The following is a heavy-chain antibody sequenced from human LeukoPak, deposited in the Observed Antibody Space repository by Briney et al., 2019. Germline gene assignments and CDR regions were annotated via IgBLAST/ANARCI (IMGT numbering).Heavy chain of an antibody. CDR2: INPNSGGT. Sequence: ASVKVSCGASGYTFTDYYMHWVRQAPGQGLEWMGWINPNSGGTNYAQKFQGRVTMTMDTSISTAYMELSRLTSDDTAVYYCARGRGYNYGYDYWGQGTLVTVSS. V-gene: IGHV1-2*02. CDR3: ARGRGYNYGYDY. J-gene: IGHJ4*02. CDR1: GYTFTDYY. D-gene: IGHD5-18*01.